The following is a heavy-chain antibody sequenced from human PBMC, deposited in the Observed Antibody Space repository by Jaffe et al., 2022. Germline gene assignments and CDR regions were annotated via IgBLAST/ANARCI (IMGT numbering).Heavy chain of an antibody. CDR3: ARAYIWGSYRPYWYFDL. Sequence: QVQLQESGPGLVKPSETLSLTCTVSGGSVSSGSYYWSWIRQPPGKGLEWIGYIYYSGSTNYNPSLKSRVTISVDTSKNQFSLKLSSVTAADTAVYYCARAYIWGSYRPYWYFDLWGRGTLVTVSS. CDR1: GGSVSSGSYY. CDR2: IYYSGST. J-gene: IGHJ2*01. V-gene: IGHV4-61*01. D-gene: IGHD3-16*02.